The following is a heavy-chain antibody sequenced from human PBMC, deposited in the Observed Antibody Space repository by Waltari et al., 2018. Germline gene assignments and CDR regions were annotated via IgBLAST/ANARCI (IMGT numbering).Heavy chain of an antibody. D-gene: IGHD3-22*01. CDR2: IYYRGST. J-gene: IGHJ5*02. CDR3: ARGRLTYYYDSSGYYSP. Sequence: QVQLQESGPGLVKPSQTLSLTCTVSGGSISSGDYYWSWIRQPPGKGLAGIGYIYYRGSTYCNPSLKSRVTISVDTSKNQFSLKLSSVTAADTAVYYCARGRLTYYYDSSGYYSPWGQGTLVTVSS. V-gene: IGHV4-30-4*08. CDR1: GGSISSGDYY.